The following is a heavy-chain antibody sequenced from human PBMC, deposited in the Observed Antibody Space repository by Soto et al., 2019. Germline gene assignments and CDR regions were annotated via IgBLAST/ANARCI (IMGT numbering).Heavy chain of an antibody. Sequence: DVQLLESGGDLVQPGESLRLSCVASGFTFSSYAMNWVRQAPGMGLEWVSTISGSGGSIYYADSVKGRFAIPRDNSKDTLFLQMSSLRVEDTAIYYCVKWISYGYDFLDYWGQGTLVTVSS. CDR2: ISGSGGSI. J-gene: IGHJ4*02. D-gene: IGHD5-18*01. CDR3: VKWISYGYDFLDY. CDR1: GFTFSSYA. V-gene: IGHV3-23*01.